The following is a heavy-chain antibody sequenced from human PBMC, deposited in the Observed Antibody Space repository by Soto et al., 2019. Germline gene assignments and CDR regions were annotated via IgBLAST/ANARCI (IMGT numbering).Heavy chain of an antibody. V-gene: IGHV1-69*13. D-gene: IGHD1-1*01. J-gene: IGHJ4*02. CDR3: ARVTAANSEFDY. CDR1: GGTFSSYA. Sequence: VASVKVFCKASGGTFSSYAISWVRQAPGQGLEWMGGIIPIFGTANYAQKFQGRVTITADESTSTAYMELSSLRSEDTAVYYCARVTAANSEFDYWGQGTLVTVSS. CDR2: IIPIFGTA.